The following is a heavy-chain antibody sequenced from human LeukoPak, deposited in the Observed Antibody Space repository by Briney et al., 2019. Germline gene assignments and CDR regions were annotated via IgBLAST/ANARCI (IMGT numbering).Heavy chain of an antibody. CDR3: TEFYFDRSGYADY. CDR1: GFTFSSYG. CDR2: IYYRGST. V-gene: IGHV4-39*01. D-gene: IGHD3-22*01. J-gene: IGHJ4*02. Sequence: GSLRLSCAASGFTFSSYGMHWIRQPPGKGLEWIGSIYYRGSTYYNPSLKSRVTISVDMSENQVSLKLRSVTAADTAVYYCTEFYFDRSGYADYWGQGTLVTVSS.